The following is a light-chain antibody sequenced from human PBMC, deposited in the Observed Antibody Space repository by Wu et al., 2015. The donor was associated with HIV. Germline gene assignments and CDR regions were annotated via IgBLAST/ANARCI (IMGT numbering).Light chain of an antibody. Sequence: IVLTQSPGTLSLSPGERATLSCRASQSVSSDYLAWFQQKPGQAPRLLIYGASTRATGITDRFSGSGSGTDFTLTISSLQPEDVATYYCQKYNTAPWTFGQGTKVEMK. CDR3: QKYNTAPWT. J-gene: IGKJ1*01. CDR2: GAS. V-gene: IGKV3-20*01. CDR1: QSVSSDY.